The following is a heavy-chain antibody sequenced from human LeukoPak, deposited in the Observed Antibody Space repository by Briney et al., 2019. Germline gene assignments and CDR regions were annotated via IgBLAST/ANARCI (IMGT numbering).Heavy chain of an antibody. CDR2: IYYSGST. CDR1: GGSISSYY. D-gene: IGHD3-10*01. Sequence: SETLSLTRTVSGGSISSYYWSWLRQPPGKGLEWIGYIYYSGSTNYNPSLKSRVTISVDTSKNQLSLKLSSVTAADTAVYYCARGGFFLDYWGQGTLVTVSS. V-gene: IGHV4-59*01. J-gene: IGHJ4*02. CDR3: ARGGFFLDY.